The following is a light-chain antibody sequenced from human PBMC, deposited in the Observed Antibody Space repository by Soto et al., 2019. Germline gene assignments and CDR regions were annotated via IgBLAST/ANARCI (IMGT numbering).Light chain of an antibody. V-gene: IGLV1-51*01. J-gene: IGLJ2*01. CDR2: DND. CDR1: SSNIGSNY. Sequence: QSVLTQPPSVSAAPGQKVTISCSGSSSNIGSNYVSWYQHLPGTAPKLLIYDNDERPSGIPDRLSGSKSGTSATLGITGLQTGDEADYYCGTWDSSLSVVLFGGGTKLTVL. CDR3: GTWDSSLSVVL.